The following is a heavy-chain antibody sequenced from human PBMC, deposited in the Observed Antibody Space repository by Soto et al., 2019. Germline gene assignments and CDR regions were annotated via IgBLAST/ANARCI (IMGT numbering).Heavy chain of an antibody. D-gene: IGHD1-1*01. Sequence: GASVKVSCKASAYTFTSYYMHWVRQAPGQGLEWMGIINPSGGSTSYAQKFQERVTITRDMSTSTAYMELSSLRSEDTAVYYCAADQKPPGTTFYYYYGMDVWGQGTTVTVSS. V-gene: IGHV1-46*01. CDR2: INPSGGST. CDR1: AYTFTSYY. J-gene: IGHJ6*02. CDR3: AADQKPPGTTFYYYYGMDV.